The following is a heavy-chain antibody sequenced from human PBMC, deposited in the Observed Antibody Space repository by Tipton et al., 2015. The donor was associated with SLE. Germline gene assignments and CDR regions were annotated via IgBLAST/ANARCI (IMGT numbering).Heavy chain of an antibody. J-gene: IGHJ3*02. CDR3: ARRLRRGGAFDI. Sequence: TLSLTCYVTGVPISNYYWTWIRQSPGKGLEWIGNVYKNYNPSLESRVTISVDTSRNLFSLNLSSVTAADTAVYYCARRLRRGGAFDIWGQGTMVTVSS. D-gene: IGHD4-17*01. CDR1: GVPISNYY. V-gene: IGHV4-59*08. CDR2: VYKN.